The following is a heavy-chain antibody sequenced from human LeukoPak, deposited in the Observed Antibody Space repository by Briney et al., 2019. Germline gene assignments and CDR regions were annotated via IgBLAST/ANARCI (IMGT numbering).Heavy chain of an antibody. D-gene: IGHD2-21*01. CDR2: IYSGGGT. CDR3: ASCAVNPIRYWHFDL. CDR1: GFSVSNNY. Sequence: PGGSLRLSCGASGFSVSNNYMTWVRQAPGKGLEWVSVIYSGGGTHYADSVKGRFTISRDNCKNTVDLQMNSLRVEVTAVYYCASCAVNPIRYWHFDLWGRGTLVTISS. J-gene: IGHJ2*01. V-gene: IGHV3-53*01.